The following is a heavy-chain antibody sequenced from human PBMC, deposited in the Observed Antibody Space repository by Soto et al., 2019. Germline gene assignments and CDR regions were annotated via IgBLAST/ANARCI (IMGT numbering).Heavy chain of an antibody. Sequence: QVQLVQSGAEVKKPGASVKVSCKASGYTFTSYGISWVRQAPGQGLEWMGWISAYNGNTNYAQKLQGRVTMTTDTTTSTAYMELRSLRTDDTAAYHCASVTLTFGGVNEGGFAYSGQGTLVTVSS. CDR2: ISAYNGNT. CDR3: ASVTLTFGGVNEGGFAY. D-gene: IGHD3-16*01. CDR1: GYTFTSYG. J-gene: IGHJ4*02. V-gene: IGHV1-18*01.